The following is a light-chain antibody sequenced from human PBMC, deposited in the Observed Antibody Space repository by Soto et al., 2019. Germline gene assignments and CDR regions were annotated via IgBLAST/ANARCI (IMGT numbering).Light chain of an antibody. J-gene: IGKJ1*01. CDR3: QQTYSTTWM. V-gene: IGKV1-39*01. CDR2: GAS. CDR1: QIISSY. Sequence: DIQMTQSPSSLSASVGDSVTITCRASQIISSYLNWYQQKPGKAPNLLIYGASSLQSWVPSRFTGSGYETDFTLTISSLQPEDFATYHCQQTYSTTWMFGQGTKVEIK.